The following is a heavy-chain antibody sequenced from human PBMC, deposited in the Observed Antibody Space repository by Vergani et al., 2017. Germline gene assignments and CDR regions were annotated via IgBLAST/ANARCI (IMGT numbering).Heavy chain of an antibody. CDR3: ASGAGDLDDY. V-gene: IGHV4-39*01. J-gene: IGHJ4*02. Sequence: QLQLQESGPGLVKPSETLSLTCTVSGGSISSSNYYWGYLRQPPGKGLEWIGSISYSGSTYYNPSLKSRVPISVDTAKTQFSLKLSSVTAAETAVYYCASGAGDLDDYWGQGTLVTVSS. CDR1: GGSISSSNYY. CDR2: ISYSGST. D-gene: IGHD4-17*01.